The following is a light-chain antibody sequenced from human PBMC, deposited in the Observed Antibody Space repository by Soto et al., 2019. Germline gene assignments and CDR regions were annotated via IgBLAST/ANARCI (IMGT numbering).Light chain of an antibody. CDR2: DVS. CDR1: SSDVGGYNY. CDR3: SSYTSRATLVV. J-gene: IGLJ2*01. V-gene: IGLV2-14*01. Sequence: QSVLTQPASVSGSPGQSITISCTGTSSDVGGYNYVSWYQQHPGKAPKFMIYDVSNRPSGVSNRFSGSKSGNTASLTISGLQTEDEADYDCSSYTSRATLVVFGGGTKLTVL.